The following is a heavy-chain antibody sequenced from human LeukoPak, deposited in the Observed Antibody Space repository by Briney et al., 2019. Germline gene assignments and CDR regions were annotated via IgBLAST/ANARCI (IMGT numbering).Heavy chain of an antibody. D-gene: IGHD6-13*01. CDR1: GGSFSGYY. CDR3: ARDHVIIAAAGVGCWFDP. CDR2: IYTSGST. V-gene: IGHV4-4*07. J-gene: IGHJ5*02. Sequence: SETLSLTCAVYGGSFSGYYWSWIRQPAGKGLEWIGRIYTSGSTNYNPSLKSRVTMSVDTSKNQFSLKLSSVTAADTAVYYCARDHVIIAAAGVGCWFDPWGQGTLVTVSS.